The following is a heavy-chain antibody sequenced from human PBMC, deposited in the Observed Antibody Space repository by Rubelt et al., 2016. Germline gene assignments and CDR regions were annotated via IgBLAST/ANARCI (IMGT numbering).Heavy chain of an antibody. CDR3: ARGVVVAPGPKRRWNWFDS. V-gene: IGHV4-34*02. CDR1: GGSFSGYY. Sequence: QVQLQEWGAGLLKPSETLSLTCAVYGGSFSGYYWNWIRQSPGKGLEWVGEISQSGTTSYKSSLKSRATISVDTSKNQFSLRLTAVPAADAAGYECARGVVVAPGPKRRWNWFDSWGQGTLVTVAS. CDR2: ISQSGTT. D-gene: IGHD2-2*01. J-gene: IGHJ5*01.